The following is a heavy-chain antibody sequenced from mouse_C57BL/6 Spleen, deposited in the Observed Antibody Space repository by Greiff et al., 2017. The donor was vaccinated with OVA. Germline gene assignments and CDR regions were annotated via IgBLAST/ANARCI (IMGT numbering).Heavy chain of an antibody. CDR1: GYTFTDYY. J-gene: IGHJ4*01. D-gene: IGHD3-2*02. CDR3: ARADSSGQVPYAIDY. CDR2: IYPGSGNT. V-gene: IGHV1-76*01. Sequence: QVQLKESGAELVRPGASVKLSCKASGYTFTDYYINWVKQRPGQGLEWIARIYPGSGNTYYNEKFKGKATLTAEKASSTAYMQLSSLTSEDSAVYFCARADSSGQVPYAIDYWGQRTSVTVSA.